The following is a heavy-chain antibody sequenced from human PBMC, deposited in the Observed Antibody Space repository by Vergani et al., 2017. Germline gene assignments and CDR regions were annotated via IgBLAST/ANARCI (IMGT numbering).Heavy chain of an antibody. V-gene: IGHV3-11*06. CDR2: ISSSSSYT. Sequence: QVQLVESGGGLVKPGGSLRLSCAASGFTFSDYYISWIRQAPGKGLEWVSYISSSSSYTNYADSVKGRLTISRDNAKNSLYLQMNSLRAEDTAVYYCARDRYYYDSSGDSVAFDIWGQGTMVTVSS. D-gene: IGHD3-22*01. J-gene: IGHJ3*02. CDR3: ARDRYYYDSSGDSVAFDI. CDR1: GFTFSDYY.